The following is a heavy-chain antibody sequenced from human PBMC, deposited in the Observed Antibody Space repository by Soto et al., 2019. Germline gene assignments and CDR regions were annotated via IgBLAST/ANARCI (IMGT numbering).Heavy chain of an antibody. D-gene: IGHD3-9*01. CDR2: IYHSGST. V-gene: IGHV4-4*02. CDR3: ARDGRYFDSTTFDY. CDR1: GGSISSSNW. J-gene: IGHJ4*02. Sequence: SETLSLTCTVSGGSISSSNWWSWVRQPPGKGLEWIGEIYHSGSTNYNPSLKSQVTISVDKSKNQFSLKLSSVTAADTAVYYCARDGRYFDSTTFDYWGQGTLVTVSS.